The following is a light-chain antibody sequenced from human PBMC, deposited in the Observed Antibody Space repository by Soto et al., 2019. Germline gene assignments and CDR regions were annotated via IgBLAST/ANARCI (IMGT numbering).Light chain of an antibody. J-gene: IGKJ5*01. CDR3: QQYNNWPPIT. V-gene: IGKV3-15*01. CDR2: GAS. Sequence: ESVFTQSPVTLSLSPVERATLSCRASQSVSNNYLAWYQQRPGQAPXLLIYGASNRATGIPARFSGSGSGTEFTLTISSLQSEDFAVYYCQQYNNWPPITFGQGTRLDIK. CDR1: QSVSNN.